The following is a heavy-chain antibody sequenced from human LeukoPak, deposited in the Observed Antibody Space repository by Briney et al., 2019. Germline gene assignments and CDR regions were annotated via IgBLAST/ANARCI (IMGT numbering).Heavy chain of an antibody. CDR3: VSPRGFSYGYFDY. V-gene: IGHV4/OR15-8*02. CDR1: GGSISTNNW. D-gene: IGHD5-18*01. CDR2: IYHSGDT. Sequence: PSETLSLTCVVSGGSISTNNWWSWVRQPPGKGLEWIGQIYHSGDTNYNPSLKSRVTISADTSKNQFSLTLGSVSATDTAVYYCVSPRGFSYGYFDYWGQGTLVTVSS. J-gene: IGHJ4*02.